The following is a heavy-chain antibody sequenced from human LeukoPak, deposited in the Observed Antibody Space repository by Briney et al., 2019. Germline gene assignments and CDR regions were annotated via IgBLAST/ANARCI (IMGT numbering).Heavy chain of an antibody. J-gene: IGHJ3*01. CDR2: ISTSGSTI. CDR1: GFAFNSYE. V-gene: IGHV3-48*03. CDR3: AREAEL. Sequence: GGSLRLSCAASGFAFNSYEMNWVRQAPGKGLEWVSYISTSGSTIYNADSVKGRFTISRDHAKNSLYLQMNSLRAEDTAVYYCAREAELWGQGTMVTVSS. D-gene: IGHD1-14*01.